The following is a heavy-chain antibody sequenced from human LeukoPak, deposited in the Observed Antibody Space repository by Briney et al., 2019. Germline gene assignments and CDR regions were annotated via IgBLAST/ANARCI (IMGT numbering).Heavy chain of an antibody. CDR1: GFIFSNYV. CDR2: LSGSGGST. V-gene: IGHV3-23*01. CDR3: AKEEYSSSTNHFDY. D-gene: IGHD6-6*01. Sequence: GGSLRLSCAASGFIFSNYVMNWVRQAPGKGLEWVSALSGSGGSTYYADSVKGRFTISRDNSKNTLYLQMNSPRAEDTAVYYCAKEEYSSSTNHFDYWGQGTLVTVSS. J-gene: IGHJ4*02.